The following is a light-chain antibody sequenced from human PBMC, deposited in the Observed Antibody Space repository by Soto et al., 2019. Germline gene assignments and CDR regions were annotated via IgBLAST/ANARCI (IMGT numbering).Light chain of an antibody. Sequence: EILMTLSRATLSVSPGERATLSCRASQSVSSNLAWYQQKPGQAPRLLIYGASTRATGIPARFSGSGSGTEFTLTISSLQSEDFAVYYCQQYNNGTPETFGQGTKVDI. CDR3: QQYNNGTPET. V-gene: IGKV3-15*01. CDR1: QSVSSN. CDR2: GAS. J-gene: IGKJ1*01.